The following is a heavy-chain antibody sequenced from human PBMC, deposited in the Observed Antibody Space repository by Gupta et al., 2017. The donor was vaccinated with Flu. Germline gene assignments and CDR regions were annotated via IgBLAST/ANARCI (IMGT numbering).Heavy chain of an antibody. Sequence: LSLTCTVSGGSFISSSFHWGWIRQPPGKGLEWIGSFFDSGSTYYNPSLKSRVTISVDTSKNQFSLKLNSVTAADTAVYYCARYFDYWGQGTLVTVSS. J-gene: IGHJ4*02. CDR1: GGSFISSSFH. V-gene: IGHV4-39*01. CDR2: FFDSGST. CDR3: ARYFDY.